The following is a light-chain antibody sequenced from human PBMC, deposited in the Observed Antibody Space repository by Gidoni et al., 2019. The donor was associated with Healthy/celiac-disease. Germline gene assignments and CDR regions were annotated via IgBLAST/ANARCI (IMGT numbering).Light chain of an antibody. J-gene: IGKJ2*01. CDR3: QLYGSSPEYT. CDR2: GAS. CDR1: QSVSSSY. Sequence: DIVLTQSPGTLSLSPGERVTLSCRASQSVSSSYLAWYQQKPGQAPRLLIYGASSRATGIPDRFSGSGSGTDFTLTISRLEPEDFAVYYCQLYGSSPEYTFGQGTKLEIK. V-gene: IGKV3-20*01.